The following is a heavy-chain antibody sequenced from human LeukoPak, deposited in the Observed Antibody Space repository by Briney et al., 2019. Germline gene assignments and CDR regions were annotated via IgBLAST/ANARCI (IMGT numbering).Heavy chain of an antibody. V-gene: IGHV4-59*01. Sequence: SETLSLTCTVSGGSISSYYWSWIRQPPGKGLEWIGYIYSIGSTNYNPSLKSRVTISVDTSKNQFSLKLSSVTAADTAVYYCAALNIATRPWCFDYWGQGTLVTVSS. CDR3: AALNIATRPWCFDY. CDR1: GGSISSYY. D-gene: IGHD6-6*01. CDR2: IYSIGST. J-gene: IGHJ4*02.